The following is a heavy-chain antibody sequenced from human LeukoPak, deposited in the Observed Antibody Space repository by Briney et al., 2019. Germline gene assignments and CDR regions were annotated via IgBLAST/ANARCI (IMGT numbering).Heavy chain of an antibody. V-gene: IGHV4-39*01. CDR1: GGSISSSSYY. D-gene: IGHD5-12*01. CDR2: IYYSGST. Sequence: SETLSLTCTVSGGSISSSSYYWGWIRQPPGKGREWIGSIYYSGSTYYNPSLKSRVTISVDTSKNQFSLKLSSVTAADTAVYYCARRSGYDLTFDYWGQGTLVTVSS. J-gene: IGHJ4*02. CDR3: ARRSGYDLTFDY.